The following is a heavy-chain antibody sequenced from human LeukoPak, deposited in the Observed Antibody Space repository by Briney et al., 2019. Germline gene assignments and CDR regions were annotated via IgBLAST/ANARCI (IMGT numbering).Heavy chain of an antibody. Sequence: SETLSLTCSVSDGSINSYYWSWIRQPAGKGLEWIGRIYISGNTNYNPSLKSRVTMSVDTSKNQFSLKLSSVTAADTAVYYCARGSIGYCDSTNCYTGYGMDVWGQGTTVTVSS. CDR2: IYISGNT. V-gene: IGHV4-4*07. CDR1: DGSINSYY. J-gene: IGHJ6*02. D-gene: IGHD2-2*02. CDR3: ARGSIGYCDSTNCYTGYGMDV.